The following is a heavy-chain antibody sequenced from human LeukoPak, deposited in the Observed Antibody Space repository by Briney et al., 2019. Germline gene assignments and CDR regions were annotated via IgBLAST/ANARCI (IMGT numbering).Heavy chain of an antibody. V-gene: IGHV4-34*01. CDR3: ARVGVRNWFDP. CDR1: GGSFSGYY. J-gene: IGHJ5*02. CDR2: INHSGST. Sequence: SETLSLTCAVYGGSFSGYYWSWIRQPPGKGLEWIGEINHSGSTNYNPSLKSRVTISVDTSKNQFSLKLSSVTAADTAVYYCARVGVRNWFDPWGQGTLVIVSS.